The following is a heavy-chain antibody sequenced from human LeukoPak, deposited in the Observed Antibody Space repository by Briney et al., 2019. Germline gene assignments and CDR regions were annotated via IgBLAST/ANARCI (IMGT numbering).Heavy chain of an antibody. CDR2: IYHSGST. CDR1: GDSISSGGSS. D-gene: IGHD5-12*01. Sequence: SETLSLTCAVSGDSISSGGSSWNWIRQSAGKGLEWIGYIYHSGSTYYNPSLRSRLTISVDRSKNQFSLKLNSVTAADTAIYYCARGGYSGYDIWFDPWGQGTLVTVSS. J-gene: IGHJ5*02. V-gene: IGHV4-30-2*06. CDR3: ARGGYSGYDIWFDP.